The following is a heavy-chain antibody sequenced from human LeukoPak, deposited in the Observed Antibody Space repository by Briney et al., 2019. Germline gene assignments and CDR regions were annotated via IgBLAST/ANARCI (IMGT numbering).Heavy chain of an antibody. Sequence: PGGSLRLSCAASGFTFSSYSMNWFRQAPGKGLEWVSSISSSSSYIYYADSVKGRFTISRDNAKNSLYLQMNSLRAEDTAVYYCARDWWGAPRGIVVVPAAIRTGLDVWGKGTTVTVSS. D-gene: IGHD2-2*02. CDR3: ARDWWGAPRGIVVVPAAIRTGLDV. CDR1: GFTFSSYS. CDR2: ISSSSSYI. J-gene: IGHJ6*04. V-gene: IGHV3-21*01.